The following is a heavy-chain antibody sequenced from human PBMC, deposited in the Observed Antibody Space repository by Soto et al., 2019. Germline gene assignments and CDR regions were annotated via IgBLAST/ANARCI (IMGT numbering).Heavy chain of an antibody. CDR3: ARDEAIVVVPAASPYYYYGMDV. J-gene: IGHJ6*02. CDR1: GYSISNGYY. Sequence: SETLSLTCAVSGYSISNGYYWGWIRQPPGKGLEWIGSIYHSGSTYYNPSLKSRVTISVDTSKNQFSLKLSSVTAADTAVYYCARDEAIVVVPAASPYYYYGMDVWGQGTTVTVSS. D-gene: IGHD2-2*01. CDR2: IYHSGST. V-gene: IGHV4-38-2*01.